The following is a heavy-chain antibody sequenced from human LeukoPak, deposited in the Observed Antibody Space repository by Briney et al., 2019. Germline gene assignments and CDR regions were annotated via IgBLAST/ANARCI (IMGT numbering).Heavy chain of an antibody. D-gene: IGHD3-10*01. J-gene: IGHJ4*02. CDR1: GGSISSGGYY. CDR3: VRLRAGSGEFTFDY. Sequence: SQTLSLTCTVSGGSISSGGYYWSWIRQHPGKGLEWIGYIYYSGSTYYNPSLKSRVTISVDTSKNQFSLKLSSVTAADTAVYYCVRLRAGSGEFTFDYWGQGTLVTVSA. CDR2: IYYSGST. V-gene: IGHV4-31*03.